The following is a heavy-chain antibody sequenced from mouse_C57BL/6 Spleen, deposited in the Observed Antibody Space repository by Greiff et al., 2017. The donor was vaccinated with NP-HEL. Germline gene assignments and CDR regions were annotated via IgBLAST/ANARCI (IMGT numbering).Heavy chain of an antibody. V-gene: IGHV1-81*01. J-gene: IGHJ2*01. CDR2: LYPTSGNT. Sequence: VKLKESGAELARPGASVKLSCKASGYTFTSYGIRWVKQRTGQGLEWIGELYPTSGNTYYNEKFKVKATLTADKPSSTAYMELGRLASEDSAVYFCARRAANWDEREYWGQGTTLTGSS. D-gene: IGHD4-1*01. CDR1: GYTFTSYG. CDR3: ARRAANWDEREY.